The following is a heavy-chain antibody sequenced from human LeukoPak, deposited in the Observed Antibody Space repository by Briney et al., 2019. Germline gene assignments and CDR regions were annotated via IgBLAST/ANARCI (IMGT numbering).Heavy chain of an antibody. D-gene: IGHD6-6*01. CDR3: ARGGVAARQLSYYYYGMDV. V-gene: IGHV4-34*01. CDR2: INHSGST. CDR1: GGSFSGYY. Sequence: SETLSLTCAVYGGSFSGYYWSWIRQPPGKGLEWIGEINHSGSTNYNPSLKSRVTISVDTSKNQFSLKLSSVTAADTAVYYCARGGVAARQLSYYYYGMDVWGQGTTVTVSS. J-gene: IGHJ6*02.